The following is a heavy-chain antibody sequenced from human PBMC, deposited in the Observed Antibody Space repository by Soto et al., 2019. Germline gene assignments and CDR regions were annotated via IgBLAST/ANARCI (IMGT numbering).Heavy chain of an antibody. V-gene: IGHV4-39*07. J-gene: IGHJ4*02. CDR2: IYYSGST. Sequence: SETLSLTCAVSGDSISSSSYYWGWIRQPPGKGLEWIGYIYYSGSTYYNPSLKSRVTISVDTSKSQFSLKLSSVTAADTAVYYCARSPRSISAGGIDYWGQGILVTVSS. CDR1: GDSISSSSYY. CDR3: ARSPRSISAGGIDY. D-gene: IGHD6-13*01.